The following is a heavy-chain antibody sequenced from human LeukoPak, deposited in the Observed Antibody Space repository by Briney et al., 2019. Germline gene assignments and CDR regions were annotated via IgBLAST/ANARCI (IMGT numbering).Heavy chain of an antibody. CDR3: ARVGYCSSTSCYPHYYYYYMDV. J-gene: IGHJ6*03. Sequence: GGSLRLSCAASGFTFSSYGMHWVRQAPGKGLEWVAVISYDGSNKYYADSVKGRFTISRDNSKNTLYLQMNSLRAEDTAVYYCARVGYCSSTSCYPHYYYYYMDVWGKGTTVTVSS. V-gene: IGHV3-30*03. D-gene: IGHD2-2*01. CDR1: GFTFSSYG. CDR2: ISYDGSNK.